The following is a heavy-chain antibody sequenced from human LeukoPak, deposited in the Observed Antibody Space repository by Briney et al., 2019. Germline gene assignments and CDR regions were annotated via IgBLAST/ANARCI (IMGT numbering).Heavy chain of an antibody. V-gene: IGHV1-18*01. CDR2: ISAYNGNT. J-gene: IGHJ5*02. CDR3: ARGGVVPPAVVNWFGP. CDR1: GYTFTTYG. Sequence: ASVKVSCKASGYTFTTYGISWVRQAPGQGLERIGWISAYNGNTNYAQKLQGRVTMTTDTSTTTAYMELRSLRSDDTAVYYCARGGVVPPAVVNWFGPWGQGTLVTVSS. D-gene: IGHD2-2*01.